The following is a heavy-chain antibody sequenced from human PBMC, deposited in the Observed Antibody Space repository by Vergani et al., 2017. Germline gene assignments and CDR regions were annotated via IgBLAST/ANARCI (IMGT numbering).Heavy chain of an antibody. Sequence: QLVESGGTLVKPGGSLGLSCAASGFNLKTDNVNWVRQPPGGGLEWLAFIDSRGSLIYYSDSAEGRFTISRDNVKASVYLQMNSLRDEDTAIYFCARDRPXERYGYDRDAFDIWGRGTLVTVSS. D-gene: IGHD5-18*01. CDR3: ARDRPXERYGYDRDAFDI. J-gene: IGHJ3*02. CDR1: GFNLKTDN. CDR2: IDSRGSLI. V-gene: IGHV3-48*02.